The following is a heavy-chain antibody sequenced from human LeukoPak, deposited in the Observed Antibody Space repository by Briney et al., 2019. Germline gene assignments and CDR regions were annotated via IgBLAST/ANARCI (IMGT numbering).Heavy chain of an antibody. J-gene: IGHJ4*02. CDR2: MNPNSGNT. Sequence: GASVKVSCKASGGTFSSYAISWVRQATGQGLEWMGWMNPNSGNTGYAQKFQGRVTMTRNTSISTAYMELSSLRSEDTAVYYCARGEPFRIAAAGENFDYWGQGTLVTVSS. CDR1: GGTFSSYA. CDR3: ARGEPFRIAAAGENFDY. D-gene: IGHD6-13*01. V-gene: IGHV1-8*02.